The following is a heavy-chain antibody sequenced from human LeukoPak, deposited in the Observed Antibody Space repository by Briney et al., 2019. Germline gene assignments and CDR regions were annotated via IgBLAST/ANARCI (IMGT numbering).Heavy chain of an antibody. V-gene: IGHV3-7*01. CDR1: GFTFSNYW. D-gene: IGHD6-6*01. CDR3: ARDYRSSSGRSIDY. J-gene: IGHJ4*02. Sequence: PGGSLRLSCAASGFTFSNYWMSWVRQAPGKGLEWVANVKQDGSEKYYADSVKGRFTISRDNAKNSLYLQMNSLRTEDTAVYYCARDYRSSSGRSIDYWGQGTLVTVSS. CDR2: VKQDGSEK.